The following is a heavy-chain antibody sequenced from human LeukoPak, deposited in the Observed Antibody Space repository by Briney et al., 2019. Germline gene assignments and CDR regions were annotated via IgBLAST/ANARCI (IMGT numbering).Heavy chain of an antibody. V-gene: IGHV4-59*01. J-gene: IGHJ2*01. CDR2: IYYSGST. CDR1: GGSISSYY. D-gene: IGHD2-2*01. CDR3: ARAVSSRTNWYFDL. Sequence: SETLSLTCTVSGGSISSYYWSWIRQPPGKGLEWIGYIYYSGSTNYNPSLKSRVTTSVDTSKNQFSLKLSSVTAADTAVYYCARAVSSRTNWYFDLWGRGTLVTVSS.